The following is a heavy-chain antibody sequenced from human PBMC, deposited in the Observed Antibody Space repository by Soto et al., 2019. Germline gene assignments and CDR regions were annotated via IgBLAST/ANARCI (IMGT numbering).Heavy chain of an antibody. V-gene: IGHV6-1*01. CDR1: GDSVSSNSAA. CDR2: TYYRSKWYN. D-gene: IGHD2-2*01. CDR3: ARDPGLHCSSTSCYSDAFDI. Sequence: SQTLSLTCAISGDSVSSNSAAWNWIRQSPSRSLEWLGRTYYRSKWYNDYAVSVKSRITINPDTSKNQFSLQLNSVTPEDTAVYYCARDPGLHCSSTSCYSDAFDIWGQGTMVT. J-gene: IGHJ3*02.